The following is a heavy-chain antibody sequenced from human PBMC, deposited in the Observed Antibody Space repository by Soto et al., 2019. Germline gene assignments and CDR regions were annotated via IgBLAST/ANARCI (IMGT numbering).Heavy chain of an antibody. CDR2: IDPSDSYT. V-gene: IGHV5-10-1*01. CDR3: ARQGGTTYYYGMDV. J-gene: IGHJ6*02. CDR1: GYSFTSYW. Sequence: GESLKISCKGSGYSFTSYWISWVRQMPGKGLEWMGRIDPSDSYTNYSPSFQGHVTISADKSISTAYLQWSSLEASDTAMYYCARQGGTTYYYGMDVWGQGTTVTVSS. D-gene: IGHD1-7*01.